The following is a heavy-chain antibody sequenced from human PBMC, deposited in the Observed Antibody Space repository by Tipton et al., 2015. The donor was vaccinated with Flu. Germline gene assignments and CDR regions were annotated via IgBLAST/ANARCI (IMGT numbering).Heavy chain of an antibody. V-gene: IGHV1-2*02. CDR1: GYTFTGYY. Sequence: QLVQSGAEMKKPGASVKVSCKASGYTFTGYYMHWVRQAPGQGLEWMGWINPKSGVANYAQNFQGRVTMTRDTSTSTAYMELSSLTSDDTAVYYCARDRNDQEGWFDPWGQGTLVTVSS. J-gene: IGHJ5*02. CDR3: ARDRNDQEGWFDP. D-gene: IGHD1-1*01. CDR2: INPKSGVA.